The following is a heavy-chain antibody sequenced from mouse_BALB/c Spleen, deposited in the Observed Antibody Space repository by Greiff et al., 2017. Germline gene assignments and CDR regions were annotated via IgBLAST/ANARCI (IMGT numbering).Heavy chain of an antibody. CDR3: ARKDDGYYVWFAY. V-gene: IGHV1S29*02. Sequence: VQLQQSGPELVKPGASVKISCKASGYTFTDYNMHWVKQSHGKSLEWIGYIYPYNGGTGYNQKFKSKATLTVDNSSSTAYMELRSLTSEDSAVYYCARKDDGYYVWFAYWGQGTLVTVSA. J-gene: IGHJ3*01. D-gene: IGHD2-3*01. CDR1: GYTFTDYN. CDR2: IYPYNGGT.